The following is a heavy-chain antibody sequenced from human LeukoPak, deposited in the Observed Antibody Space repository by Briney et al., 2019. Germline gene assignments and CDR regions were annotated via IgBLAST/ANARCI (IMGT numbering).Heavy chain of an antibody. CDR2: IYYSGST. CDR3: TRGSIAYYYMDV. CDR1: GGSISSYY. J-gene: IGHJ6*03. D-gene: IGHD3-22*01. Sequence: SETLSLTCTVSGGSISSYYWSWIRQPPGKGLEWIGYIYYSGSTNYNPSLKSRVTISVDTSKNQFSLRLSSVTAADTAVYYCTRGSIAYYYMDVWGKGTTVTISS. V-gene: IGHV4-59*01.